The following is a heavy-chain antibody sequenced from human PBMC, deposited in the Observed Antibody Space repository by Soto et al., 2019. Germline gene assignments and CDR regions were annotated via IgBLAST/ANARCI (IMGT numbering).Heavy chain of an antibody. D-gene: IGHD6-6*01. Sequence: GKVSGKAFGVTFGSYAISWVRQAPGQGLEWMGGIIPIFGTANYAQKFQGRVTITADNSTSTAYMELSSLRSEDTAVYYCARGRRNRPAARASPYYYYGMDVWGQGTTVTVSS. CDR2: IIPIFGTA. CDR1: GVTFGSYA. CDR3: ARGRRNRPAARASPYYYYGMDV. J-gene: IGHJ6*02. V-gene: IGHV1-69*06.